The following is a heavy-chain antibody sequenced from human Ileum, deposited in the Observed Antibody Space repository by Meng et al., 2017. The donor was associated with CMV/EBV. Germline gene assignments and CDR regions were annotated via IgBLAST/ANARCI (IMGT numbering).Heavy chain of an antibody. J-gene: IGHJ5*02. CDR2: ISGDGSST. CDR3: ARETYCSSTSCSRAFGP. D-gene: IGHD2-2*01. V-gene: IGHV3-74*01. Sequence: GGSLRLSCAASGFTFSNYWMHWVRQTPKGLEWFSRISGDGSSTAYADSVEGRFTISRDNAENTLFLQVDSLGAEDTAVYYCARETYCSSTSCSRAFGPWGRG. CDR1: GFTFSNYW.